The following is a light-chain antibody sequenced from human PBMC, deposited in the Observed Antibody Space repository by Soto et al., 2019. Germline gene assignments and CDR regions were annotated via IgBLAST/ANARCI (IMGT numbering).Light chain of an antibody. Sequence: EIVMTQSPAPLSVSPGERVTLSCRASQSVRSNLAWYQQKPGQAPRILIYGASTRATGLPARFSGSGSGTDFTLTISSLQSEDFAVYYCQQYQNLWTFGQGTKVDI. CDR3: QQYQNLWT. V-gene: IGKV3-15*01. J-gene: IGKJ1*01. CDR2: GAS. CDR1: QSVRSN.